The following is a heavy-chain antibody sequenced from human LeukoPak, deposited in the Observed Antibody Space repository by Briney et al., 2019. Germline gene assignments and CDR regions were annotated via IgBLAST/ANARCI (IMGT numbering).Heavy chain of an antibody. Sequence: ASVKVSCKASGYTFTNYAMSWVRQAPGQRLEWMGWINTNNGNPTYAQGFTGRIVFSLDTSVSTAYLQISSLKAEDTAVYYCVRDRSEDTVMIWGQGTVVTVSS. J-gene: IGHJ4*02. CDR3: VRDRSEDTVMI. CDR2: INTNNGNP. D-gene: IGHD5-18*01. CDR1: GYTFTNYA. V-gene: IGHV7-4-1*02.